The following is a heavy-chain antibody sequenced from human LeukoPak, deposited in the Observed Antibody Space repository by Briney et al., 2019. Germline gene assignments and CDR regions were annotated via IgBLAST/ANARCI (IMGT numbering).Heavy chain of an antibody. CDR3: AKDRSAVRGAPEYFDY. D-gene: IGHD3-10*01. Sequence: GGSLRLSCTASGFTFGDYAMSWFRQAPGKGLEWVGFIRSKAYGGTTEYAASVKGRFTISRDNSKNTLYLQMNSLRADDTAVYYCAKDRSAVRGAPEYFDYWGQGTLVTVSS. J-gene: IGHJ4*02. V-gene: IGHV3-49*03. CDR2: IRSKAYGGTT. CDR1: GFTFGDYA.